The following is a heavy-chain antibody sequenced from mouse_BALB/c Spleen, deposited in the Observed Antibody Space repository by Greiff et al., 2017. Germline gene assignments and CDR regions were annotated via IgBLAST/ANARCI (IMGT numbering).Heavy chain of an antibody. V-gene: IGHV5-6-3*01. CDR3: ARDSGYFLAY. D-gene: IGHD2-3*01. Sequence: EVQRVESGGGLVQPGGSLKLSCAASGFTFSSYGMSWVRQTPDKRLELVATINSNGGSTYYPDSVKGRFTISRDNAKNTLYLQMSSLKSEDTAMYYCARDSGYFLAYWGQGTLVTVSA. J-gene: IGHJ3*01. CDR1: GFTFSSYG. CDR2: INSNGGST.